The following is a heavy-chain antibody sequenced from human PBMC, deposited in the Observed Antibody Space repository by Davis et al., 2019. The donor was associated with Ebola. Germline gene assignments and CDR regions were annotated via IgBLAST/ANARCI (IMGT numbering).Heavy chain of an antibody. J-gene: IGHJ4*02. CDR3: AREGYCTGGVCYHFDY. Sequence: ASVKVSCKASGYTFTSYGISWVRQAPGQGLEWMGWISAYNGNTNYAQKLQGRVTMTTDTSTSTAYMELRSLRSDDTAVYYCAREGYCTGGVCYHFDYWGQGTLVTVSS. D-gene: IGHD2-8*02. V-gene: IGHV1-18*01. CDR2: ISAYNGNT. CDR1: GYTFTSYG.